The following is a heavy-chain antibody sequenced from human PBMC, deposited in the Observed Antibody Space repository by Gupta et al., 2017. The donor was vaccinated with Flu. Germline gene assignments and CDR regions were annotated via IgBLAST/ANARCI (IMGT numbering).Heavy chain of an antibody. V-gene: IGHV4-61*02. CDR1: GGSISSGSYY. CDR2: IYTSGST. CDR3: AREIEGYCSSTSCYTLFDY. J-gene: IGHJ4*02. Sequence: QVQLQESGPGLVKPSQTLSLTCTVSGGSISSGSYYWSWIRQPAGKGLEWIGRIYTSGSTNYNPSLKSRVTISVDTSKNQFSLKLSSVTAADTAVYYCAREIEGYCSSTSCYTLFDYWGQGTLVTVSS. D-gene: IGHD2-2*02.